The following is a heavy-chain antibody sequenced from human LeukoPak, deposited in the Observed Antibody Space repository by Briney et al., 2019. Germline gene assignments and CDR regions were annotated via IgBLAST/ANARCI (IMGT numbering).Heavy chain of an antibody. CDR1: GGSISSYY. CDR3: AREAVYYGSGSLDC. Sequence: SETLSLTCTVSGGSISSYYWSWLRQPAGKGLEWIGRIYASGSINYNPSLKSRVTMSLDTSKNQFTLNLSSVTAADTALYYCAREAVYYGSGSLDCWGQGTLVTVSS. J-gene: IGHJ4*02. CDR2: IYASGSI. D-gene: IGHD3-10*01. V-gene: IGHV4-4*07.